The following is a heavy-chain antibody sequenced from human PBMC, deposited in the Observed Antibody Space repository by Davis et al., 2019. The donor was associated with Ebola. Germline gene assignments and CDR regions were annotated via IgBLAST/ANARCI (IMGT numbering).Heavy chain of an antibody. V-gene: IGHV1-2*02. Sequence: ASVKVSCKASGYTFTGYYMHWVRQAPGLGLEWMGWMNPNSGGTKYAQDFQGRVTMTRDTSISTAYMELSRLRSDDTAVYYCAREIEYCSGGSCYGGLVYWGQGSLVTVSS. CDR2: MNPNSGGT. D-gene: IGHD2-15*01. CDR3: AREIEYCSGGSCYGGLVY. CDR1: GYTFTGYY. J-gene: IGHJ4*02.